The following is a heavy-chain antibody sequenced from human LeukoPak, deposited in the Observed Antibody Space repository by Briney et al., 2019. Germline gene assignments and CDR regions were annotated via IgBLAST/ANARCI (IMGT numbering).Heavy chain of an antibody. V-gene: IGHV3-21*01. CDR2: IRSSSSYI. J-gene: IGHJ3*02. D-gene: IGHD3-3*01. CDR1: GVTSIRYS. Sequence: GGSPRLSCAPSGVTSIRYSMNWVRPAPGKGRGWGSSIRSSSSYIYYTDSVKGRFTTSRDNAKNSMYLKMNSPRAEDTAVYYCARDRSSGVEWSLFQDAFDIWGQGTMVTVSS. CDR3: ARDRSSGVEWSLFQDAFDI.